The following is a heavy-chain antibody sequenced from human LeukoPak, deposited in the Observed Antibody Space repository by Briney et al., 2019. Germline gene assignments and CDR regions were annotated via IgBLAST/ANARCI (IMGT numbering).Heavy chain of an antibody. D-gene: IGHD3-9*01. J-gene: IGHJ3*02. Sequence: SVKVSCKASGGTFSSYAISWVRQAPGQGLEWMGRIIPILGIANYAQKFQGRVTITADKSTSTAYMELSSLRSEDTAVYYCARGGGAYDILTDDAFDIWGQGTMVTVSS. CDR2: IIPILGIA. V-gene: IGHV1-69*04. CDR1: GGTFSSYA. CDR3: ARGGGAYDILTDDAFDI.